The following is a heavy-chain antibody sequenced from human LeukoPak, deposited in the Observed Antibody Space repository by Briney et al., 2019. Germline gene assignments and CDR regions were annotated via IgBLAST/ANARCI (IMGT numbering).Heavy chain of an antibody. CDR3: ARVRGDSSGYRFDY. CDR1: GFTFSSYA. V-gene: IGHV3-64*01. J-gene: IGHJ4*02. CDR2: ISSNGGST. Sequence: GGSLRLSCAASGFTFSSYAMHWVRQAPGKGLEYVSAISSNGGSTYYANSVKGRFTSSRDNSKNTLYLQMGSLRAEDMAVYYCARVRGDSSGYRFDYWGQGTLVTVSS. D-gene: IGHD3-22*01.